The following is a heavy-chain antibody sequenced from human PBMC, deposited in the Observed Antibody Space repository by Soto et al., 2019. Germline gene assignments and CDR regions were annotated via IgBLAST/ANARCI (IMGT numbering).Heavy chain of an antibody. Sequence: NPGESLKISCKGSGYRFTSNWIAWVRQMPGKGLEWLGIIYPGDFEIRYSPSFQGQVTISVDKSISTAYLQWSSLKASDSGMYYCARPGYDFWSELGSPPFYNVMDVWGQGTTVTVSS. CDR2: IYPGDFEI. CDR3: ARPGYDFWSELGSPPFYNVMDV. V-gene: IGHV5-51*03. J-gene: IGHJ6*02. CDR1: GYRFTSNW. D-gene: IGHD3-3*01.